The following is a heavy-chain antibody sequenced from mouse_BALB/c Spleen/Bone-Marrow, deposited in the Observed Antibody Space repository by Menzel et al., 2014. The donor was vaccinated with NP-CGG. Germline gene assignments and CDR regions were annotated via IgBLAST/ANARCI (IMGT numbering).Heavy chain of an antibody. D-gene: IGHD2-4*01. CDR2: ISGGGSYT. CDR3: ARHAYYDQTEVSFVY. CDR1: GFTFSNYG. V-gene: IGHV5-9-2*01. Sequence: EVQGVESGGGLVKSGGSLKLSCAASGFTFSNYGMSWVRQTPEKRLEWVATISGGGSYTFYSDSVKGRFTSSRDNAKNTLYLQLSSLRSEVTALYYCARHAYYDQTEVSFVYWGQGTLVTVSA. J-gene: IGHJ3*01.